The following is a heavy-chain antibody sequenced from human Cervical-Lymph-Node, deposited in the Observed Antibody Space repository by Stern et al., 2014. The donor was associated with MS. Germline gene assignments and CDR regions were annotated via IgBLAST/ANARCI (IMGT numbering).Heavy chain of an antibody. Sequence: QVQLVQSGGGVVQPGRSLRLSCAASGFTFSSYTMHWVRQAPGQGLEWVAVISYDGNSKFYADSVKGRFTISRDNSKNTLFLQMNSLRTEDTAVYYCARDGRSVWGQGTLVTVSS. J-gene: IGHJ4*02. CDR1: GFTFSSYT. V-gene: IGHV3-30-3*01. CDR3: ARDGRSV. CDR2: ISYDGNSK.